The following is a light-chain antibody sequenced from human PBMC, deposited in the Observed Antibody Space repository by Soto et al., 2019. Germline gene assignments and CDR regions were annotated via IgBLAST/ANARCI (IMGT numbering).Light chain of an antibody. Sequence: EIVLTQSPGTLALSPGENATLSCRTSQTTSGKYLAWYQQRPGLAPRLLVYGASRRATGIPDRFRGSGSGTEFTLTISGLEPEDFSVYFCQNHGSSSGKVGQGTKADIK. V-gene: IGKV3-20*01. CDR3: QNHGSSSGK. CDR2: GAS. CDR1: QTTSGKY. J-gene: IGKJ1*01.